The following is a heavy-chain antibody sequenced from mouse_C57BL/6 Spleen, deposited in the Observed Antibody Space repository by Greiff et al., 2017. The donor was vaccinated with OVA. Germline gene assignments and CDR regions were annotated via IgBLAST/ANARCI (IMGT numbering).Heavy chain of an antibody. CDR3: TRKGDYYYFDY. Sequence: QVQLQQSGAELVRPGASVTLSCKASGYTFTDYEMHWVKQTPVHGLEWIGAIDPETGGTAYNQKFKGKAILTADKSSSTAYMELRSLTSEDSAVYYCTRKGDYYYFDYWGQGTTLTVSS. V-gene: IGHV1-15*01. D-gene: IGHD1-1*01. J-gene: IGHJ2*01. CDR1: GYTFTDYE. CDR2: IDPETGGT.